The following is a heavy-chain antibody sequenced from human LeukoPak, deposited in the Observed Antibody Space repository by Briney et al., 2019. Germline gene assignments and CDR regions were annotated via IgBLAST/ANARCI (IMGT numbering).Heavy chain of an antibody. CDR1: GYTFTSYG. Sequence: GASVKVSCKASGYTFTSYGISWVRQAPGQGLEWMGWISAYNGNTNYAQKLQGRVTMTTDTSTSTAYMELRSLRSDDPAVCYCARDEIAAPPAAWFDPWGQGTLVTVSS. J-gene: IGHJ5*02. CDR2: ISAYNGNT. V-gene: IGHV1-18*01. CDR3: ARDEIAAPPAAWFDP. D-gene: IGHD6-6*01.